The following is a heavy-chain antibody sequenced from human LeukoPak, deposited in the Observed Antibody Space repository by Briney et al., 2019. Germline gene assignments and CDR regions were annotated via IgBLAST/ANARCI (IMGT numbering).Heavy chain of an antibody. Sequence: GESLRISCKGSGYTFSSYWIGWVRQMPGKGLEGMGIIYPGDSDTRHSPSLQGQVTISVDTSIGTAYLQWSSLKASDTALYYCARQNDFRLDYWGQGTLVIVSS. CDR2: IYPGDSDT. D-gene: IGHD3-3*01. CDR3: ARQNDFRLDY. CDR1: GYTFSSYW. V-gene: IGHV5-51*01. J-gene: IGHJ4*02.